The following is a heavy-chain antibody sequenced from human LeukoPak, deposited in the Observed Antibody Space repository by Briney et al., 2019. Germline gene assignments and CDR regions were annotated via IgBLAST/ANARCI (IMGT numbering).Heavy chain of an antibody. CDR1: NVSISSGSHY. CDR2: IYAGGRS. Sequence: PSQTLSLTCTVSNVSISSGSHYWNWIRQPAGKGLEWIGRIYAGGRSNYNPSLRSRVTISVDTSKNQFSLKLSSVTAADTAVYYCARDPDGGPFDYWGQGTLVTVSS. CDR3: ARDPDGGPFDY. J-gene: IGHJ4*02. V-gene: IGHV4-61*02. D-gene: IGHD5-24*01.